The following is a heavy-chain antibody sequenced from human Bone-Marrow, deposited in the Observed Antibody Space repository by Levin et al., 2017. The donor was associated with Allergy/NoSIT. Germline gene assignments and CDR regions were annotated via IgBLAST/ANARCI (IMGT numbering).Heavy chain of an antibody. J-gene: IGHJ6*04. D-gene: IGHD2-15*01. V-gene: IGHV1-69*01. CDR3: ARLVVGIAPV. CDR2: IIPIFGTA. Sequence: AGESLKISCKASGGTFSSYAISWVRQAPGQGLEWMGGIIPIFGTANYAQKFQGRVTITADESTSTAYMELSSLRSEDTAVYYCARLVVGIAPVWGKGTTVTVSS. CDR1: GGTFSSYA.